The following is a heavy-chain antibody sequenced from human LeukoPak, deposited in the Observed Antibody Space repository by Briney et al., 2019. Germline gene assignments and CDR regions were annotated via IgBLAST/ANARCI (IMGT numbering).Heavy chain of an antibody. D-gene: IGHD3-22*01. V-gene: IGHV4-31*03. CDR2: IYNSGNIY. J-gene: IGHJ5*02. Sequence: SETLSLTCTVSGGSIASGGYFWSWIRQHPGKALEWVGYIYNSGNIYYYNPSLKSRVRISVDTSKNHFSLSLSSVTAADTAVYYCARVRWGSSGYYYHNWFDPWGQGTLVTVSS. CDR1: GGSIASGGYF. CDR3: ARVRWGSSGYYYHNWFDP.